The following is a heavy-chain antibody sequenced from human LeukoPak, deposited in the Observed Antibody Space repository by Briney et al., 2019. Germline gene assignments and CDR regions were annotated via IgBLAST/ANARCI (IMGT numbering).Heavy chain of an antibody. CDR1: GFTFSSYA. D-gene: IGHD5-18*01. J-gene: IGHJ4*02. CDR2: ISYDGSNK. Sequence: GGSLRLSCAASGFTFSSYAMSWVRQAPGKGLEWVAVISYDGSNKYYADSVKGRFTISRDNSKNTLYLQMNSLRAEDTAVYYCARGPWMQLWGTSDYWGQGTLVTVSS. V-gene: IGHV3-30*04. CDR3: ARGPWMQLWGTSDY.